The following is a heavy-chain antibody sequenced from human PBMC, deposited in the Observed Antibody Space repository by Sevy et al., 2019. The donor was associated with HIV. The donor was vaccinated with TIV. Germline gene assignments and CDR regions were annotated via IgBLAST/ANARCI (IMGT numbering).Heavy chain of an antibody. J-gene: IGHJ4*02. CDR3: AREGCTVPNDY. V-gene: IGHV3-23*01. CDR1: GFTFSIYT. Sequence: GGSLRLSCAASGFTFSIYTMSWVRQAPGKGLEWVSTFGFGGSTIHYADSVKGRFTISRDNSKNTLYLQMNSLRADDTDVYYCAREGCTVPNDYWGQGTLVTVSS. CDR2: FGFGGSTI. D-gene: IGHD2-8*01.